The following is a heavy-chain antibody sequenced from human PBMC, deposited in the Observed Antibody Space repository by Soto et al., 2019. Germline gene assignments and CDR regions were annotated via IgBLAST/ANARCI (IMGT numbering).Heavy chain of an antibody. V-gene: IGHV3-30*04. J-gene: IGHJ4*02. CDR2: ISYDGSNK. CDR3: ASLGSYCSSTSCYSGGYFDY. Sequence: GGSLRLSCAASGFTFSSYAMPWVRQAPGKGLEWVAVISYDGSNKYYADSVKGRFTISRDNSKNTLYLQMNSLRAEDTAVYYCASLGSYCSSTSCYSGGYFDYWGQGTLVTVSS. D-gene: IGHD2-2*02. CDR1: GFTFSSYA.